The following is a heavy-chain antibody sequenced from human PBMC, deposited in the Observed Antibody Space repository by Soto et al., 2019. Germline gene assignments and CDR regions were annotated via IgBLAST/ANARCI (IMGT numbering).Heavy chain of an antibody. Sequence: EVQLLESGGDLVQPGGSLRLSCAASGFIFGNYAMSWVRQAPGKGLEWVSIISGSSANTSYAGSVKGRFTISRDNSKNTLSLQLNSLRAEDTAVYYCATVGTITTTGIFDYWGHGTLVTVSS. J-gene: IGHJ4*01. D-gene: IGHD1-1*01. CDR3: ATVGTITTTGIFDY. V-gene: IGHV3-23*01. CDR1: GFIFGNYA. CDR2: ISGSSANT.